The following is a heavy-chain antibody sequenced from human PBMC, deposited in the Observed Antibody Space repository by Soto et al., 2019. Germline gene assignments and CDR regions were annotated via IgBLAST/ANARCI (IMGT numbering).Heavy chain of an antibody. J-gene: IGHJ4*02. CDR1: GGSISGYY. D-gene: IGHD3-22*01. CDR3: AKLGSSGYYPDY. Sequence: SETLSLTCTVSGGSISGYYWSWIRQPPGKGLEWIGYVSYSGSTNYNPSLKSRVTISIDTSKNQFSLKLSSVTAADTAVYYCAKLGSSGYYPDYWGQGTLVTVSS. V-gene: IGHV4-59*01. CDR2: VSYSGST.